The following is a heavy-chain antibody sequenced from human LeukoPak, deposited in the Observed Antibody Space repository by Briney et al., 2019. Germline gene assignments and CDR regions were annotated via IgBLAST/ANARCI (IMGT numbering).Heavy chain of an antibody. CDR3: ARDQAAVGDDWFDP. CDR1: GFTFSSYA. Sequence: GGSLRLSCAASGFTFSSYAMHWVPQAPGKGLEWVAVISYDGSNKYYADSVKGRFTISRDNSKNTLYLQMNSLRAEDTAVYYCARDQAAVGDDWFDPWGQGTLVTVSS. J-gene: IGHJ5*02. D-gene: IGHD1-26*01. V-gene: IGHV3-30-3*01. CDR2: ISYDGSNK.